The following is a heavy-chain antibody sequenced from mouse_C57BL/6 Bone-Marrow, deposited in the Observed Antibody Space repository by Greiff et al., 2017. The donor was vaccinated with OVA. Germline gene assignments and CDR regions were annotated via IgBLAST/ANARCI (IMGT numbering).Heavy chain of an antibody. J-gene: IGHJ4*01. Sequence: EVHLVESGGGLVKPGGSLKLSCAASGFTFSDYGMHWVRQAPEKGLEWVAYISSGSSTIYYADTVKGRFTISRDNAKNTLFLQMTSLRSEDTAMYYCARPYGYDYAMDYWGQGTSVTVSS. CDR2: ISSGSSTI. D-gene: IGHD2-2*01. CDR1: GFTFSDYG. V-gene: IGHV5-17*01. CDR3: ARPYGYDYAMDY.